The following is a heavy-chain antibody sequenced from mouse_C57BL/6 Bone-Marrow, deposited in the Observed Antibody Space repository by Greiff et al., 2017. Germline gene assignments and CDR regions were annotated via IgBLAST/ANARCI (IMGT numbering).Heavy chain of an antibody. CDR3: ARSYDYDAWFAY. V-gene: IGHV1-36*01. CDR1: GFTFPDYY. Sequence: EVKLVESGPVLVKPGPSVKISCKASGFTFPDYYLHWVKPSHGKSHGKSLEWIGLVYPYNGGTSYNQKFTGKATLTVDTSASTAYMELNSLTSEDSAVYYGARSYDYDAWFAYWGQGTLVTVSA. CDR2: VYPYNGGT. D-gene: IGHD2-4*01. J-gene: IGHJ3*01.